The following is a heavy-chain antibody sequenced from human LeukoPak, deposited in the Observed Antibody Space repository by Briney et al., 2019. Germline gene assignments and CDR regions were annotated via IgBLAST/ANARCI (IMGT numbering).Heavy chain of an antibody. Sequence: GGSLRLSCTASGFTCGDYAMSWVRPAPGRGQEWGGFIRSKAYGGTTEYAASVKGRFTISRDDSKSIAYLQMNSLKTEDTAVCYCTRSYGSGSPRWYWFDPWGQGTLVTVSS. CDR1: GFTCGDYA. J-gene: IGHJ5*02. CDR3: TRSYGSGSPRWYWFDP. V-gene: IGHV3-49*04. CDR2: IRSKAYGGTT. D-gene: IGHD3-10*01.